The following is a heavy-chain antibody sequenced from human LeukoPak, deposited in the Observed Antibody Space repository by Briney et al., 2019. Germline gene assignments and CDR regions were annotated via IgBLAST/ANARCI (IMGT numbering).Heavy chain of an antibody. Sequence: PGGSLRLSCAASGFTFSSYSMNWVRQAPGKGLEWVSSISSSSSYIYYADSVKGRFTISRDNAKNSLYLQMNSLRAEDTAVYYCARDGQYCGGDCPITTLWYYGMDVWGKGTTVTVSS. J-gene: IGHJ6*04. CDR1: GFTFSSYS. CDR3: ARDGQYCGGDCPITTLWYYGMDV. CDR2: ISSSSSYI. D-gene: IGHD2-21*02. V-gene: IGHV3-21*01.